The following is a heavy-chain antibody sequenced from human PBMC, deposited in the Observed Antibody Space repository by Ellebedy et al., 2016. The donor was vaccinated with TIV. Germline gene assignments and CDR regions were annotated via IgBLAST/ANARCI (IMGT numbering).Heavy chain of an antibody. J-gene: IGHJ6*02. CDR2: ISWHSGSV. Sequence: GGSLRLXXAASGFAFGDYAMHWVRQTPEKGLEWVAGISWHSGSVDYADSVKGRFTISRDNAKNSLYLQMNSLRDEDTAVYYCARDDSSADYDYYYGLDVWGLGTTVTVSS. V-gene: IGHV3-9*01. CDR3: ARDDSSADYDYYYGLDV. CDR1: GFAFGDYA. D-gene: IGHD3-22*01.